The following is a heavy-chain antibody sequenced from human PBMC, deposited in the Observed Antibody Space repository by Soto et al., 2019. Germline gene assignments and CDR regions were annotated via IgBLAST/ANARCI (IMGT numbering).Heavy chain of an antibody. V-gene: IGHV3-11*01. Sequence: GGSLRLSCSGSGFNFSDYYMNWIRQTPVKGLEWVSSILSLESHKYYAASVMGRFSISRDNAKKSLFLQMNNLRAEDTGIYFCATGLKDASTRPSFDSWGPATPVTVSS. J-gene: IGHJ4*02. CDR3: ATGLKDASTRPSFDS. CDR1: GFNFSDYY. CDR2: ILSLESHK. D-gene: IGHD3-16*01.